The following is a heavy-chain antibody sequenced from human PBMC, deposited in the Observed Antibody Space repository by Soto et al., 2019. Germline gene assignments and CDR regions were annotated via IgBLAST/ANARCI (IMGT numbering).Heavy chain of an antibody. D-gene: IGHD3-10*01. J-gene: IGHJ4*02. CDR3: ARHLHPRADYYGSGSPPDY. V-gene: IGHV4-39*01. Sequence: QLQLQESGPGLVKPSETLSLTCTVSGGSISSSSYYWGWIRQPPGKGLEWIGSIYYSGSTYYNPSLKSRVTISVDTSKNQFSLKLSSVTAADTAVYYCARHLHPRADYYGSGSPPDYWGQGTLVTVSS. CDR2: IYYSGST. CDR1: GGSISSSSYY.